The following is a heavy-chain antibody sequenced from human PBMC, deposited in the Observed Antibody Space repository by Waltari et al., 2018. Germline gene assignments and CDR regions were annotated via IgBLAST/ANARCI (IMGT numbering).Heavy chain of an antibody. CDR2: VIASGDIT. Sequence: EVQLLESGGALVQPGGSLRLCCAASGFTCSNYDMSWVRQAPGTGLEWVSTVIASGDITYYADSVEGRFTISRDNFKKMLYLQMTSLRAGDTALYYCAKDGEDGPDYGLDVWGRGTTVTVSS. V-gene: IGHV3-23*01. D-gene: IGHD2-15*01. J-gene: IGHJ6*02. CDR3: AKDGEDGPDYGLDV. CDR1: GFTCSNYD.